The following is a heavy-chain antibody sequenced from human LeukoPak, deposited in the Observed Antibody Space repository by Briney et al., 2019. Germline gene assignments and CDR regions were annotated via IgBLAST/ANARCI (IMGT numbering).Heavy chain of an antibody. J-gene: IGHJ6*02. Sequence: GGSLRLSYAASGFTFSSYWMHWVRQAPGKGLVWVSRINSDGSSTSYADSVKGRFTISRDNAKNTLYLQMNSLRAEDTAVYYCARGAHSSSWYVANYGMDVWGQGTTVTVSS. CDR1: GFTFSSYW. V-gene: IGHV3-74*01. CDR3: ARGAHSSSWYVANYGMDV. CDR2: INSDGSST. D-gene: IGHD6-13*01.